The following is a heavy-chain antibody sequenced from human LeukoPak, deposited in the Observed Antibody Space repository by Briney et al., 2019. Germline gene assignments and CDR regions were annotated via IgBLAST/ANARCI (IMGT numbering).Heavy chain of an antibody. CDR3: ARSRPGYSDYFDP. CDR1: GGSISSTSHY. V-gene: IGHV4-39*07. D-gene: IGHD3-16*01. CDR2: IYYSGNT. J-gene: IGHJ5*02. Sequence: SETLSLTCTVSGGSISSTSHYSGWIRQPPGKGLEWIGCIYYSGNTYYNPSVNSRVTISVDTSKNQFSLKLKSVTAADTAVYYGARSRPGYSDYFDPWGQGTLVTVSS.